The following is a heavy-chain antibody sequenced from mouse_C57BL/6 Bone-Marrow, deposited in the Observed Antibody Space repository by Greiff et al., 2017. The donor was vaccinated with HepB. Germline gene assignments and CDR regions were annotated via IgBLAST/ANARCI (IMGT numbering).Heavy chain of an antibody. CDR2: IDPSDSYT. CDR3: ARQLRLRGFAD. J-gene: IGHJ3*01. Sequence: QVQLQQPGAELVRPGTSVKLSCKASGYTFTSYWMHWVKQRPGQGLEWIGVIDPSDSYTNYNQKFKGKATLTVDTSSSTAYMQLSSLTSEDSAVYYCARQLRLRGFADWGQGTLVTVSA. V-gene: IGHV1-59*01. CDR1: GYTFTSYW. D-gene: IGHD3-2*02.